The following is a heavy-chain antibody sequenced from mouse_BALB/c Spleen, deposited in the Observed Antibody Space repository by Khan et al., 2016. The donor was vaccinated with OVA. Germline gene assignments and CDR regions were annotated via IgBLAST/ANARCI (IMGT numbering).Heavy chain of an antibody. J-gene: IGHJ2*01. CDR3: ARLEDI. D-gene: IGHD1-3*01. CDR1: GFSLTSSD. Sequence: QVQLKESGPGLVAPSQSLSITCTVSGFSLTSSDVHWVRTPPGKDLEWLGVIWAGGSTNYNSSFMSRLSISKDNSKSQVFLKMNSLQTDDTAMYYCARLEDIWGQGTTLTVSS. V-gene: IGHV2-9*02. CDR2: IWAGGST.